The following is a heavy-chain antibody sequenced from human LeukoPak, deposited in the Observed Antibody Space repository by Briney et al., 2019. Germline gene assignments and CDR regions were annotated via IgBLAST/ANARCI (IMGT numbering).Heavy chain of an antibody. D-gene: IGHD3-10*01. V-gene: IGHV1-2*02. CDR3: ARGPANYYYGSGNSIDY. J-gene: IGHJ4*02. CDR1: GYTFTGYH. Sequence: ASVKVSCKASGYTFTGYHMHWVRQAPGQGLEWMGWINPNSGGTNYAQKFQGRVTMTRDTSISTAYMELSRLRSDDTAVYYCARGPANYYYGSGNSIDYWGQGTLVTVSS. CDR2: INPNSGGT.